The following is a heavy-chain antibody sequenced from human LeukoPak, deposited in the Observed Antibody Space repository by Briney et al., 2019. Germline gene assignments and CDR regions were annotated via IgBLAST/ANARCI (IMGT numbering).Heavy chain of an antibody. CDR1: GGSISSSSYY. V-gene: IGHV4-39*07. D-gene: IGHD3-22*01. Sequence: SETLSLTCTVSGGSISSSSYYWGWIRQPPGKGLEWIGTIYYSGSTYYNPSLKSRVTISLDTSKNQFSLNLNSVTAADTALYYCARVNSDSSGYLGGLFDYWGQGTLVTVSS. CDR2: IYYSGST. CDR3: ARVNSDSSGYLGGLFDY. J-gene: IGHJ4*02.